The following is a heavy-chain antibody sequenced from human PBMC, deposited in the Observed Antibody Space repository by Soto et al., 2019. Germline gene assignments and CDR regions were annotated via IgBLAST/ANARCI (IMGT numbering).Heavy chain of an antibody. D-gene: IGHD6-13*01. V-gene: IGHV3-64*01. CDR3: ARRGYGSRWPNVYMDV. CDR1: GFTFSNYE. CDR2: ISNNGAHT. J-gene: IGHJ6*03. Sequence: EAQLVESGGGLVQPGGSLRLSCAASGFTFSNYEMHWVRQAPGKGLEYVSGISNNGAHTDYAKSLNVRFTISRDNSENTLYLQMGSLRAEDMALYYCARRGYGSRWPNVYMDVWGKGTTVTVSS.